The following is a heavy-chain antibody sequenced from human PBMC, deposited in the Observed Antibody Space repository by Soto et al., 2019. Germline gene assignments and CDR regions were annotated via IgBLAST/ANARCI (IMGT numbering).Heavy chain of an antibody. Sequence: KPXETLSVQGTVSGGSISSYYWSWIRRPPGKGLEWIGYIYYSGSTNYNPSLKSRVTISVDTSKNQFSLKLSSVTAADTAVYYCARADEEAFDIWGHGTMVTVSS. CDR1: GGSISSYY. J-gene: IGHJ3*02. V-gene: IGHV4-59*01. D-gene: IGHD6-19*01. CDR2: IYYSGST. CDR3: ARADEEAFDI.